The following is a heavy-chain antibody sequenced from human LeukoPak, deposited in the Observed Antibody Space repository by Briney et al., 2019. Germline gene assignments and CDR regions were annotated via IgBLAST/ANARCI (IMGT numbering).Heavy chain of an antibody. Sequence: SSETLSLTCAVYGGSFSGYYWSWIRQPPGKGLEWIGEINHSGSTNYNPSLKSRVTISVDTSKNQFSLKLSSVTAADTAVYYCARGVHCSGGSCYFYWGQGTLVTVSS. CDR3: ARGVHCSGGSCYFY. J-gene: IGHJ4*02. V-gene: IGHV4-34*01. CDR1: GGSFSGYY. D-gene: IGHD2-15*01. CDR2: INHSGST.